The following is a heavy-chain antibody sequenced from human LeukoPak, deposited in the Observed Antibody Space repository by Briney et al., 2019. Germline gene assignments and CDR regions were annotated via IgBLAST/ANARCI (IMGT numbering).Heavy chain of an antibody. D-gene: IGHD1-26*01. CDR3: ARKIRSYSGSYHGGYSFDY. CDR1: GFTFSSYS. Sequence: TGGSLRLSCAASGFTFSSYSMNWVRQAPGKGLEWVSSISSSSSYIYYADSVKGRFTISRDNAKNSLYLQMNSLRAEDTAVYYCARKIRSYSGSYHGGYSFDYWGQGTLVTVSS. CDR2: ISSSSSYI. V-gene: IGHV3-21*01. J-gene: IGHJ4*02.